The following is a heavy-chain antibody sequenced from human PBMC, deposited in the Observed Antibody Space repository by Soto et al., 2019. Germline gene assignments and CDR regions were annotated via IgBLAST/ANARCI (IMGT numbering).Heavy chain of an antibody. V-gene: IGHV4-39*01. CDR2: IYYSGST. J-gene: IGHJ4*02. Sequence: PSETLSLTCTVSGGSISSGSYYWGWIRQPPGKGLEWIGSIYYSGSTYYNPSLKSRVTISVDTSKNQFSLKLSSVTAADTAVYYCAGDEYYYDSSGYSGSGAFDYWGQGTLVTVSS. CDR3: AGDEYYYDSSGYSGSGAFDY. D-gene: IGHD3-22*01. CDR1: GGSISSGSYY.